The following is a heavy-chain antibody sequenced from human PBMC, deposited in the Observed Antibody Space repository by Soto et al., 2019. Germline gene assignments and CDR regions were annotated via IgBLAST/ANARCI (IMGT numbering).Heavy chain of an antibody. CDR3: TRGGDAYKNGH. CDR2: IFYTGST. CDR1: GGSVDSNRYY. Sequence: PSETLSLTCTVSGGSVDSNRYYWAWIRQPPGKGLEWIGSIFYTGSTYYSPSLEGRLIISVDPSKNQFSLKLTSVTAADTAMYYCTRGGDAYKNGHWGQGTLVTVSS. V-gene: IGHV4-39*01. J-gene: IGHJ4*02. D-gene: IGHD2-21*01.